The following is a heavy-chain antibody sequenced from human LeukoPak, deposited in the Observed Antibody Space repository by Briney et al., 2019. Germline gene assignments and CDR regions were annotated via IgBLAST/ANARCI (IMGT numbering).Heavy chain of an antibody. J-gene: IGHJ6*02. CDR2: ISYDGSKK. D-gene: IGHD3-16*01. CDR1: GFTFSSYG. CDR3: AKVGGEPGELSFYYYYGMDV. Sequence: GRSLRLSCAASGFTFSSYGMHWVRQAPGKGLEWVAVISYDGSKKYYADSVKGRFTISRDNSKNTLYLQMDSLRAEDTAVFYCAKVGGEPGELSFYYYYGMDVWGQGTTVTVSS. V-gene: IGHV3-30*18.